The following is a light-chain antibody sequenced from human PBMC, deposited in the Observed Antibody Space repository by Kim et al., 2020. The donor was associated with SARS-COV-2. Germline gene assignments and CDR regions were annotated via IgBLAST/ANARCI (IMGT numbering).Light chain of an antibody. V-gene: IGLV3-19*01. Sequence: ALGQPVRITCQGDSLRMSSASCYQPKPGPAPLLFVYEQNHRPAAIPDLFSGSSSGNTASFPITGAQAADEADYYCHSRVSSATEYVFGPGTKVTVL. J-gene: IGLJ1*01. CDR1: SLRMSS. CDR2: EQN. CDR3: HSRVSSATEYV.